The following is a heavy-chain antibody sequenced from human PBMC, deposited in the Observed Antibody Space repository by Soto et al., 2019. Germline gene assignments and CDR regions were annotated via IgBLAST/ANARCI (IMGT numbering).Heavy chain of an antibody. J-gene: IGHJ4*02. CDR2: IKSDGSST. CDR1: GFLFSTYW. D-gene: IGHD2-21*01. V-gene: IGHV3-74*01. Sequence: EVQLVESGGGLVQPGGSLRLSCAASGFLFSTYWMFWVRQVPRKGLLWVSRIKSDGSSTSYADSVKGRFTISRDNTKNTLYLRMTRLRAEDTAVYYCAIGGGDYNYFDHWGQGILVTVSS. CDR3: AIGGGDYNYFDH.